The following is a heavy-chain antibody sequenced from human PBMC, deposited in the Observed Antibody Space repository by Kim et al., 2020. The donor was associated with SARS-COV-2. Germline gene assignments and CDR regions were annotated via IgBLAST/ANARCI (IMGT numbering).Heavy chain of an antibody. CDR1: GFTFSSYA. Sequence: GSLRLSCAASGFTFSSYAMSWVRQAPGKGLEWVSAISGSGGSTYYADSVKGRFTISRDNSKNTLYLQMNSLRDEDTAVYYCAKDGGVYMVRGVIADWGQGPLVTVSS. D-gene: IGHD3-10*01. CDR2: ISGSGGST. J-gene: IGHJ4*02. CDR3: AKDGGVYMVRGVIAD. V-gene: IGHV3-23*01.